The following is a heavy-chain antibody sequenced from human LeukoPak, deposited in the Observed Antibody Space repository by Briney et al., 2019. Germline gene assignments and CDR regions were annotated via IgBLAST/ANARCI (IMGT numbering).Heavy chain of an antibody. CDR2: IKSKTGDGTI. Sequence: GGSLRLSCATSGFTFSNAWMTWVRQAAGKGLEWGGRIKSKTGDGTIDYAAPVKGRFAISRDDSKNTLYLQMNSLKTEDIGVYYCVRGLEFRGVNTPCYWGQGTLVTVSS. J-gene: IGHJ4*02. V-gene: IGHV3-15*01. CDR1: GFTFSNAW. D-gene: IGHD3-10*01. CDR3: VRGLEFRGVNTPCY.